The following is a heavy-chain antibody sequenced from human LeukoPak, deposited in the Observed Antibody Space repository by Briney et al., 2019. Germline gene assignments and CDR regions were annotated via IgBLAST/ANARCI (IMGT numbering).Heavy chain of an antibody. J-gene: IGHJ4*02. CDR1: GYTFTGYY. CDR2: INPNSGGT. V-gene: IGHV1-2*02. D-gene: IGHD3-10*01. Sequence: ASVKVSCKASGYTFTGYYMHWVRQAPGQGLEWMGWINPNSGGTNYAQKFQARVTMTRDTSISTAYMEVSRLRSDDTAVYFCAREDYSGSGFDFWGQGTLVTVSS. CDR3: AREDYSGSGFDF.